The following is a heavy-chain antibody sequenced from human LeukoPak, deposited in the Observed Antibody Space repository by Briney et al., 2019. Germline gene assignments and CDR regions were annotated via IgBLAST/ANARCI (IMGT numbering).Heavy chain of an antibody. Sequence: SETLSLTCTVSGGSISSYYWSWIRQPPGKGLEWIGYIYYSGSTNYNPSLKSRVTISVDTSKNQFSLKLSSVAAADTAVYYCARETSQKGAHYMDVWGKGTTVTISS. CDR3: ARETSQKGAHYMDV. CDR2: IYYSGST. J-gene: IGHJ6*03. CDR1: GGSISSYY. D-gene: IGHD3-16*01. V-gene: IGHV4-59*01.